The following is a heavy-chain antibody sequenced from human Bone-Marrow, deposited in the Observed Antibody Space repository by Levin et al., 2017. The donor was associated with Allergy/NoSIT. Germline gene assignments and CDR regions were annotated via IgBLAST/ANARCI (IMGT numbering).Heavy chain of an antibody. J-gene: IGHJ1*01. V-gene: IGHV1-46*01. CDR1: GYTFTNYY. CDR2: INPSGDNT. D-gene: IGHD3-10*01. CDR3: AREAPTFEF. Sequence: GESLKISCKASGYTFTNYYLHWVRQAPGQGLEWMGIINPSGDNTMYAQKFQGRVTMTSDTSTNTVYMELSSLRPEDTAVYYCAREAPTFEFWGQGTLVTVSS.